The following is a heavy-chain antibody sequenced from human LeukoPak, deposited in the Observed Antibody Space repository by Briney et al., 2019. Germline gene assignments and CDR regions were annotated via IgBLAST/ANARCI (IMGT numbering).Heavy chain of an antibody. CDR2: INYSGRT. D-gene: IGHD2-21*02. V-gene: IGHV4-39*07. CDR3: STPHLVGTGYYYMDV. Sequence: SETLSLTCTVSGGSISRSSYYWGWIRQPPGKGLEWIGSINYSGRTYYNPSLKSRVTISVDTSKNQFSLKLTSVTAADTAVYYCSTPHLVGTGYYYMDVWGKGTTVTVSS. CDR1: GGSISRSSYY. J-gene: IGHJ6*03.